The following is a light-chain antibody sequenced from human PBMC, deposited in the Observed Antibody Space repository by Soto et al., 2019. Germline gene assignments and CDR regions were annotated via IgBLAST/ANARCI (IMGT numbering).Light chain of an antibody. CDR2: GAS. J-gene: IGKJ4*01. CDR3: QQSNHWLT. CDR1: QSVSSN. V-gene: IGKV3D-15*01. Sequence: EILMTQSPATLSVSPGESATLSCRARQSVSSNLAWYQQKPGQAPRLLIYGASTRATGIPARFSGSGSGTEFTLTISSLQSEDFAVDYCQQSNHWLTVGAGTKGEIK.